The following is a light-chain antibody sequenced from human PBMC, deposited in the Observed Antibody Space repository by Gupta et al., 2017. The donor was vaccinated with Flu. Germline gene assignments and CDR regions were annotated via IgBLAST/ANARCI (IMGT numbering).Light chain of an antibody. CDR1: SSNIGSHT. CDR3: ADGDDSMNGVV. V-gene: IGLV1-44*01. Sequence: QSVLTQPPSRSGTPGQRVTISCSGSSSNIGSHTVNWYQQLPGTAPKLLIYNNDQRHSGVPDRFSGSKSGTSAALAISGLQAEDEADYYWADGDDSMNGVVFGGGTKLTVL. CDR2: NND. J-gene: IGLJ2*01.